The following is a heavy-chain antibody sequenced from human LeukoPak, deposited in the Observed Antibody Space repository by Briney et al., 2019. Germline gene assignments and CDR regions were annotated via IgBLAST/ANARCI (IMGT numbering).Heavy chain of an antibody. CDR1: GFTFSTYW. CDR3: ATSARTYIGSSLDY. CDR2: ISSDASIT. V-gene: IGHV3-74*01. Sequence: GRSLRLSCAASGFTFSTYWMHWVRQGPGKGLVWVSRISSDASITSYADPVKGRFTISRDNAKNTLYLQMNSLRAEDTALYYCATSARTYIGSSLDYWGQGTLVTVSS. D-gene: IGHD2-15*01. J-gene: IGHJ4*02.